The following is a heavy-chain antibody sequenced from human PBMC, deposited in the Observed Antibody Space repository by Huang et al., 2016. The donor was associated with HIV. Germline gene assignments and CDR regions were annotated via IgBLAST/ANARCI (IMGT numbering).Heavy chain of an antibody. Sequence: EVQLVESGGGVVQPGGSLRLSCVASGFTFYTYSMNWVHQAQGKGLEWLSDKRSSDSTIYYADSVKGRFTISRENAKNSLYLQMNSLRAEDTAVYYCARDLPGGITGVTVGLDYWGQGTMVSVSS. D-gene: IGHD1-20*01. CDR2: KRSSDSTI. V-gene: IGHV3-48*01. J-gene: IGHJ4*02. CDR1: GFTFYTYS. CDR3: ARDLPGGITGVTVGLDY.